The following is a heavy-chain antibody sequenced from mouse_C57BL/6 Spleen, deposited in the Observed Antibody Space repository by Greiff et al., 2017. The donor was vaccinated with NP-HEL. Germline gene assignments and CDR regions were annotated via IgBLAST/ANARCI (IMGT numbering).Heavy chain of an antibody. CDR1: GYAFSSSW. V-gene: IGHV1-82*01. Sequence: VNVVESGPELVKPGASVKISCKASGYAFSSSWMNWVKQRPGKGLEWIGRIYPGDGDTNYNGKFKGKATLTADKSSSTAYMQLSSLTSEDSAVYFCARGSNGFAYWGQGTLVTVSA. J-gene: IGHJ3*01. CDR2: IYPGDGDT. CDR3: ARGSNGFAY. D-gene: IGHD2-5*01.